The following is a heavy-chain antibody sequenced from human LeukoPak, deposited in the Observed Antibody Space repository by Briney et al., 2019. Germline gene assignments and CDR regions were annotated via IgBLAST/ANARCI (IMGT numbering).Heavy chain of an antibody. J-gene: IGHJ5*02. CDR3: AKLDIVVVPLWFDP. CDR1: GGSFSGYY. V-gene: IGHV4-34*01. Sequence: PSETLSLTCAVYGGSFSGYYWSWIRQPPGKGLEWIGEINHSGSTNYNPSLKSRVTISVDTSKNQFSLKLSSVTAADTAVYYCAKLDIVVVPLWFDPWGQGTLVTVSS. D-gene: IGHD2-2*01. CDR2: INHSGST.